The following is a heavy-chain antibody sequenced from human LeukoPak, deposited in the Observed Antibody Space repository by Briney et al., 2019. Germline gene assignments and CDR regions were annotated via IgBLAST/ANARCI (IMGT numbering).Heavy chain of an antibody. CDR1: GFTFSSYA. V-gene: IGHV3-23*01. Sequence: GGSLRLSCAASGFTFSSYAMSWVRQAPGKGLEWVSTISSSGNSLYYADSVKGRFTISRDNSKNTLYLQMNSLRADDTAVYYCARRYCSSTTCEYLQHWGQGTLVTVFS. CDR3: ARRYCSSTTCEYLQH. D-gene: IGHD2-2*01. J-gene: IGHJ1*01. CDR2: ISSSGNSL.